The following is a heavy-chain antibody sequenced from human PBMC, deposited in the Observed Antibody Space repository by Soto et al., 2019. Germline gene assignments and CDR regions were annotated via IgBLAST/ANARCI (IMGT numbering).Heavy chain of an antibody. Sequence: ASVKVSCKASGYTFTSYAMHWVRQAPGQRLEWMGWINAGNGNTKYSQKFQGRVTITRDTSASTAYMELSSLRSEDTAVYYCARRYSRGWYEHHFDYWGQGTLVTVSS. J-gene: IGHJ4*02. CDR2: INAGNGNT. CDR3: ARRYSRGWYEHHFDY. CDR1: GYTFTSYA. D-gene: IGHD6-19*01. V-gene: IGHV1-3*01.